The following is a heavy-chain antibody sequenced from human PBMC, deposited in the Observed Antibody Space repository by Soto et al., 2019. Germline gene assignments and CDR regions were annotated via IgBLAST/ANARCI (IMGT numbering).Heavy chain of an antibody. CDR2: INPSGGST. CDR1: GYTFTSYY. V-gene: IGHV1-46*03. Sequence: QVQLVQSGAEVKKPGASVKVSCKASGYTFTSYYMHWVRQAPGQGLEWMGVINPSGGSTSYAQKFRGRGTVTRDTSTSTVYMELSSLRSEDTAGYYCARERTVTTLGHGAGFFYYYGMDVWGQGTTVTVSS. J-gene: IGHJ6*02. CDR3: ARERTVTTLGHGAGFFYYYGMDV. D-gene: IGHD4-17*01.